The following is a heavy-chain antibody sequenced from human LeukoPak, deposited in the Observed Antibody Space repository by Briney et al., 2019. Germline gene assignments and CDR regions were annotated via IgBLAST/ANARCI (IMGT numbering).Heavy chain of an antibody. V-gene: IGHV3-48*01. CDR1: GFTFSSYS. CDR2: ISSSSSTI. J-gene: IGHJ4*02. D-gene: IGHD1-1*01. CDR3: ARDRGTTGTTYIDY. Sequence: GGSLRLSCAASGFTFSSYSMNWVRQAPGKGLEWVSYISSSSSTIYYADSVRGRFTISRDNSKNTVYMQMNSLRAEDTAVYYCARDRGTTGTTYIDYWGQGTLVTVSS.